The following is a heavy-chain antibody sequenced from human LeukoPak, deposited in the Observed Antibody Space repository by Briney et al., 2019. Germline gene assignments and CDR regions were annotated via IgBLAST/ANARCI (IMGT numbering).Heavy chain of an antibody. D-gene: IGHD2-2*01. V-gene: IGHV3-11*04. CDR1: GFTFSDYY. CDR3: ARAQYQLPYYYMDV. J-gene: IGHJ6*03. CDR2: ISSSGSTI. Sequence: GGSLRLSCAASGFTFSDYYMSWIRQAPGKGLEWVSYISSSGSTIYYADSVKGRFTISRDNAKNSLYLQMNSLRAEDTAVYYCARAQYQLPYYYMDVWGKGTTVTVSS.